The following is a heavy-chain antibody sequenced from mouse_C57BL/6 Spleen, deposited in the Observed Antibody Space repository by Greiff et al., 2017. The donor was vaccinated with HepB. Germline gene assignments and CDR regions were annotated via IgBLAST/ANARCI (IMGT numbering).Heavy chain of an antibody. CDR1: GYTFTDYN. D-gene: IGHD2-1*01. J-gene: IGHJ2*01. V-gene: IGHV1-22*01. CDR2: INPNNGGT. Sequence: VQLQQSGPELVKPGASVKMSCKASGYTFTDYNMHWVKQSHGKSLEWIGYINPNNGGTSYNQKFKGKATLTVNKSSSTAYMELRSLTSEDSAVYYCATGAYGNSLDYWGQGTTLTVSS. CDR3: ATGAYGNSLDY.